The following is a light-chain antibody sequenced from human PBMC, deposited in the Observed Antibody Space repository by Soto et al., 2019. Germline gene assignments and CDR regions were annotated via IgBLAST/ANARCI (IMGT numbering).Light chain of an antibody. J-gene: IGLJ3*02. Sequence: QSVLTQPPSASGTPGQRVTISCSGSSSNIGSNTVTWYQQVPGTAPKLLIYSNDQRPSGVPDRFSGSKSGTSASLAIAGLQSEDEADYYCAAWDDSLNGWVFGGGTQLTVL. CDR1: SSNIGSNT. CDR3: AAWDDSLNGWV. V-gene: IGLV1-44*01. CDR2: SND.